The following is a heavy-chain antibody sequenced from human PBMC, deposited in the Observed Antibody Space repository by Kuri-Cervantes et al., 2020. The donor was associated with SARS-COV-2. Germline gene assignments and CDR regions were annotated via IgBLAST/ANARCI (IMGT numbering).Heavy chain of an antibody. Sequence: GESLKISCAASGFTLSSYAMHWVRQAPGKGLEWVAVISYDGSNKYYADSVKGRFTISRDNSKNTLYLQMNSLRAEDTAVYYCARLDGYIEHWGQGTLVTVSS. V-gene: IGHV3-30-3*01. J-gene: IGHJ5*02. CDR3: ARLDGYIEH. CDR2: ISYDGSNK. CDR1: GFTLSSYA. D-gene: IGHD5-24*01.